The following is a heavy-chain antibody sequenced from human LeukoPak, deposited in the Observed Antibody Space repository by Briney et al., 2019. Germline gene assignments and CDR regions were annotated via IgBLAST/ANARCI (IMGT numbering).Heavy chain of an antibody. CDR3: ARPVGYCSSTSCPPAY. Sequence: GGSLRLSCAASGFTVSSNYMSWVRQAPGKGLEWVSYISSSYSTINYADSVKGRFTISRDNAKNSLYLQMNSLRAEDTAVYYCARPVGYCSSTSCPPAYWGQGSLVTVSS. V-gene: IGHV3-48*01. CDR1: GFTVSSNY. CDR2: ISSSYSTI. D-gene: IGHD2-2*01. J-gene: IGHJ4*02.